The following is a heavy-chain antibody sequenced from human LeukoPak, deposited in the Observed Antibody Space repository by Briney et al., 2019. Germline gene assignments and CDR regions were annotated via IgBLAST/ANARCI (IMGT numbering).Heavy chain of an antibody. D-gene: IGHD5-12*01. CDR3: ARHSRSGYSDYESAFDI. CDR1: GGSISSSSFY. J-gene: IGHJ3*02. Sequence: PSETLSLTCTVSGGSISSSSFYWDWIRQPPGKGLDWIGTIFYSGSTYYNPSLKSRITISVDTSKNQFSLKLSSVTAADTAVYYCARHSRSGYSDYESAFDIWGQGTMVIVSS. CDR2: IFYSGST. V-gene: IGHV4-39*01.